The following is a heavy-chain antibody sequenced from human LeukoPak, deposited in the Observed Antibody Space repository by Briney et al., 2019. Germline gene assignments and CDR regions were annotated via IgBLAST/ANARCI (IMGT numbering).Heavy chain of an antibody. CDR2: IYYSGST. D-gene: IGHD6-13*01. CDR3: AREYSSSWYWFDP. J-gene: IGHJ5*02. Sequence: SETLSLTCTVSGGSISSYYWSWIRQPPGKGLEWIGYIYYSGSTNYNPSLKSRVTISVDTSKNQFSLKLSSVTAADTAVYYCAREYSSSWYWFDPWGQGTLVTVSS. V-gene: IGHV4-59*08. CDR1: GGSISSYY.